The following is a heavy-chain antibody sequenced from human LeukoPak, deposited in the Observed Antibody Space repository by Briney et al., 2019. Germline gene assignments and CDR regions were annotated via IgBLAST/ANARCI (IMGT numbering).Heavy chain of an antibody. Sequence: SETLSLTCTVSGGSISSSSYYWGWIRQPPGKGLEWIGSIYYSGSTYYNPSLKSRVTISVGTSENQFSLKLSSVTAADTAVYYCATQGATLYYFDYWGQGTLVTVSS. D-gene: IGHD1-26*01. CDR1: GGSISSSSYY. J-gene: IGHJ4*02. V-gene: IGHV4-39*01. CDR3: ATQGATLYYFDY. CDR2: IYYSGST.